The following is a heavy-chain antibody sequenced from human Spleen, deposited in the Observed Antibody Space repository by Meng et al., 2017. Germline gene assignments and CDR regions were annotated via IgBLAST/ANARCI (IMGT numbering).Heavy chain of an antibody. D-gene: IGHD4-17*01. CDR2: IYYSGST. V-gene: IGHV4-31*03. J-gene: IGHJ3*02. CDR1: GGSISSGGYY. CDR3: ARDRIGDYGIDAFDI. Sequence: QVQLQESGPGLVKPSQPPSLTCTVSGGSISSGGYYWSWIRQHPGKGLEWIGYIYYSGSTYYNPSLKSRVTISVDTSKNQFSLKLSSVTAADTAVYYCARDRIGDYGIDAFDIWGQGTMVTVSS.